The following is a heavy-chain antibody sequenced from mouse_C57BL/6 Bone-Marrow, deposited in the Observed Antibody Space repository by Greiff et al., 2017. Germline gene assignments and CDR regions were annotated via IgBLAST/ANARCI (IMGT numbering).Heavy chain of an antibody. Sequence: VQLQQPGAELVRPGTSVKLSCKASGYTFTSYWMHWVKQRPGQGLEWIGVIDPSDSYTNYNQKFKGKATLTVDTSSSTAYMPLSSLTSEDSAVYYCARRRLRRGGFAYWGQGTLVTVSA. D-gene: IGHD2-4*01. J-gene: IGHJ3*01. CDR3: ARRRLRRGGFAY. V-gene: IGHV1-59*01. CDR2: IDPSDSYT. CDR1: GYTFTSYW.